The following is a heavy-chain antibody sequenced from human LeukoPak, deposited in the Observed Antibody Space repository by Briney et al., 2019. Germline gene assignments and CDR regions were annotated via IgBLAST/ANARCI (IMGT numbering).Heavy chain of an antibody. V-gene: IGHV3-30*03. CDR1: GFTLNTYG. J-gene: IGHJ3*02. CDR3: ARSRELWWRSHDAFDI. Sequence: PGGSLRLSCAGSGFTLNTYGMHWVRQPPGKGLEWVAVISNDGGNRFYADSVKGRFTISRDNSENTVYLQMDSLRPEDTAVYYCARSRELWWRSHDAFDIWGQGTMVTVSS. D-gene: IGHD2-21*01. CDR2: ISNDGGNR.